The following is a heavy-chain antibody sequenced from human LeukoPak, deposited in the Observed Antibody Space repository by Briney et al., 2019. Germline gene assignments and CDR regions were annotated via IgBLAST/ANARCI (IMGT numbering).Heavy chain of an antibody. Sequence: PGGSLRLSCAASGFTFSSYWMSWVRQAPGKGLEWVANIKQDGSEKYYVDSMRGRFTISRDNAKNSLDLQMNSLRAEDTATYYCARENGSYSHWGQGTLVTVSS. V-gene: IGHV3-7*01. CDR2: IKQDGSEK. CDR1: GFTFSSYW. CDR3: ARENGSYSH. D-gene: IGHD1-26*01. J-gene: IGHJ4*02.